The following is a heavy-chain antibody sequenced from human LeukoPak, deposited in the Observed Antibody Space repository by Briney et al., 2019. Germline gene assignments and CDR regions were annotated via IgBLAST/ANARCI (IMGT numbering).Heavy chain of an antibody. CDR3: AKSGSYSHSYFDY. J-gene: IGHJ4*02. CDR2: ISGSGGST. Sequence: GGSLRLSCAASGFTFSSYAMSRVRQAPGKGLEWVSAISGSGGSTYYADSVKGRFTISRDNSKNTLYLQMNSLRAEDTAVYYCAKSGSYSHSYFDYWGQGTLVTVSS. V-gene: IGHV3-23*01. CDR1: GFTFSSYA. D-gene: IGHD1-26*01.